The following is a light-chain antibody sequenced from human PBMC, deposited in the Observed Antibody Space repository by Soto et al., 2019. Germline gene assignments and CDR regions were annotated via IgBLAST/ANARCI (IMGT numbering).Light chain of an antibody. J-gene: IGLJ3*02. CDR1: SSDVGNYNA. CDR2: EDS. V-gene: IGLV2-23*02. Sequence: QSALTQPASVSGSPGQSITISCTGTSSDVGNYNAVSWYQQHPGKAPKLMIYEDSKRPSGVSNRFYGSKSGNTASLTVSGLQAEDEADYYCCSYAGSTTLAVFGGGTKLTVL. CDR3: CSYAGSTTLAV.